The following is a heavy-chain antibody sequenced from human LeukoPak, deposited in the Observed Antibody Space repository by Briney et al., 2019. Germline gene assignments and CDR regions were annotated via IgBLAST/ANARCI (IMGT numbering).Heavy chain of an antibody. CDR3: ARRRSSLSRYNWFDP. CDR2: IYYSGST. J-gene: IGHJ5*02. Sequence: PSETLSLTCTVSDGSISSSSYYWGWIRQPPGKGLEWIGSIYYSGSTYYNPSLKSRVTISVDTSKNQFSLKLSSVTAADTAVYYCARRRSSLSRYNWFDPWGQGTLVTVSS. V-gene: IGHV4-39*01. CDR1: DGSISSSSYY. D-gene: IGHD6-13*01.